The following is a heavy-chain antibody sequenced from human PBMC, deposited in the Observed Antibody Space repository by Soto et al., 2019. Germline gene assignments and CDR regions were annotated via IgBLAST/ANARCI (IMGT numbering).Heavy chain of an antibody. V-gene: IGHV1-2*04. CDR2: INPNSGGT. J-gene: IGHJ5*02. Sequence: ASVKVSCKASGYTFTGYYMHWVRQAPGQGLEWMGWINPNSGGTNYAQKFQGWVTMTRDTSISTAYMELSRLRSDDTAVYYCARGYSGSYYNWFDPWGQGTLVTVSS. D-gene: IGHD1-26*01. CDR3: ARGYSGSYYNWFDP. CDR1: GYTFTGYY.